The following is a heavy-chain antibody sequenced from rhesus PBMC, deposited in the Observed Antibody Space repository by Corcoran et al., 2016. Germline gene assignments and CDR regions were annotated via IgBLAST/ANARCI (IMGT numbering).Heavy chain of an antibody. Sequence: QLQLQESGPGLVKPSETLSLTCAVPGGSISSNYCSWIRQPPGKGPAWIGYISGSSCSTNYNPSLKSRVIITKDTSKNQFSVKLSSVTAADAAVYDCARGTVRVVVATWGQGVLVTVSS. V-gene: IGHV4-165*01. J-gene: IGHJ4*01. CDR3: ARGTVRVVVAT. CDR2: ISGSSCST. D-gene: IGHD2-21*01. CDR1: GGSISSNY.